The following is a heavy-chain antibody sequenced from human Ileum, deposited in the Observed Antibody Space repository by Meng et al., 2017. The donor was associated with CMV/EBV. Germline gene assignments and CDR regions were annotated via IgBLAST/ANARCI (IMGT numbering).Heavy chain of an antibody. CDR3: ARGANYASYRVDY. V-gene: IGHV1-2*02. Sequence: HVPLLQSGADVKTPGASVNVSCKAAGYTYTSYYIHWVRQAPGQGLEWMGWINPINGDTNYAQKFQGGVTMTRDTSINTAYMEVTSADTAVYYCARGANYASYRVDYWGQGTLVTVSS. J-gene: IGHJ4*02. CDR1: GYTYTSYY. CDR2: INPINGDT. D-gene: IGHD1-7*01.